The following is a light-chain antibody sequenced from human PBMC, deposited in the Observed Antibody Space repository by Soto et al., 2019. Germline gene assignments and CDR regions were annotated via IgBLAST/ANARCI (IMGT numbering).Light chain of an antibody. CDR3: QQYGSSPWT. V-gene: IGKV3-20*01. Sequence: EIVLTQSPGTLSLSPGERGTLSCRASQSVSSGYLAWYQQKPGQAPRLLIYGASSRAADIPDRFSGSGSGTDFTLTISRLEPEDFAVYYCQQYGSSPWTFGQGTKVDI. CDR1: QSVSSGY. CDR2: GAS. J-gene: IGKJ1*01.